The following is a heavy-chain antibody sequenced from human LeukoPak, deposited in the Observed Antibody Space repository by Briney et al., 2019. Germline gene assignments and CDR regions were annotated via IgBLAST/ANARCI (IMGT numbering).Heavy chain of an antibody. Sequence: EASVKVSCKASGYTFTSYGISWVRQAPGQGLEWMGWISAYNGNTNYAQKLQGRVTMTTDTSTSTAYMELRSLRSDDTAVYYCARGFGDTAMVPWVYFDYWGQGTLVTVPS. CDR2: ISAYNGNT. CDR1: GYTFTSYG. J-gene: IGHJ4*02. D-gene: IGHD5-18*01. V-gene: IGHV1-18*01. CDR3: ARGFGDTAMVPWVYFDY.